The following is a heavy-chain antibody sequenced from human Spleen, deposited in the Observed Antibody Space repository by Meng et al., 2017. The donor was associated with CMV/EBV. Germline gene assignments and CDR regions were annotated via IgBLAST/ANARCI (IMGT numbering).Heavy chain of an antibody. V-gene: IGHV4-31*02. J-gene: IGHJ5*02. Sequence: SIRSGGYYWSWIRQHPGKGLEWIGYIYYSGSTYYNPSLKSRVTISVDTSKNQFSLKLSSVTAADTAVYYCARDPGYCSSTSCYTWFDPWGQGTLVTVSS. CDR1: SIRSGGYY. D-gene: IGHD2-2*02. CDR2: IYYSGST. CDR3: ARDPGYCSSTSCYTWFDP.